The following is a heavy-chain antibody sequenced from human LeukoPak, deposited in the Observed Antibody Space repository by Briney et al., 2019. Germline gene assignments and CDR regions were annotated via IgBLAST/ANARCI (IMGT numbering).Heavy chain of an antibody. CDR3: ARGTVTTSMKAFDV. V-gene: IGHV4-59*08. J-gene: IGHJ3*01. D-gene: IGHD4-17*01. CDR2: IYYSGST. Sequence: SETLSLTCTVAGGSISSYYWSWIRQPPGKGLEWIGYIYYSGSTNYNPSLKSRVTISVDTSKNQFSLKLSSVTAADTAVYYCARGTVTTSMKAFDVWGQGTMVTVSS. CDR1: GGSISSYY.